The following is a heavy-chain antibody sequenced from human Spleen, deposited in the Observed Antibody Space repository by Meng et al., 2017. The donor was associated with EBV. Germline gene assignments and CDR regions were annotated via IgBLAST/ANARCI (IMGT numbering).Heavy chain of an antibody. D-gene: IGHD3-16*01. CDR3: ATGWGKANY. Sequence: QVQLQQWGAGLLKPSVTLSLTCPVYGDSFSAYYWRWIRQPPGRGLEWIGDVIHSGNTSYSPSLKSRVTISVDTSKRQFSLKLRSMTAADTAVYYCATGWGKANYWGQGTLVTVSS. CDR2: VIHSGNT. V-gene: IGHV4-34*12. CDR1: GDSFSAYY. J-gene: IGHJ4*02.